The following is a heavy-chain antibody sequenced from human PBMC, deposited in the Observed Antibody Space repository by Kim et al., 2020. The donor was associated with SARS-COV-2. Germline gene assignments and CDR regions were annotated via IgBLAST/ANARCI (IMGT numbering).Heavy chain of an antibody. V-gene: IGHV1-24*01. CDR2: FDPEDGET. CDR3: ATNPIAAAGRDGQDY. D-gene: IGHD6-13*01. Sequence: ASVKVSCKVSGYTLTELSMHWVRQAPGKGLEWMGGFDPEDGETIYAQKFQGRVTMTEDTSTDTAYMELSSLRSEDTAVYYCATNPIAAAGRDGQDYWGQGTLVTVSS. CDR1: GYTLTELS. J-gene: IGHJ4*02.